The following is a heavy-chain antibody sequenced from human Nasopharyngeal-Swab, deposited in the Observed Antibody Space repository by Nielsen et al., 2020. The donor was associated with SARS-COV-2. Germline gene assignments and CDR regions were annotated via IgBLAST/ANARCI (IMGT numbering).Heavy chain of an antibody. D-gene: IGHD2-15*01. J-gene: IGHJ6*02. V-gene: IGHV1-46*01. CDR1: GYTFTSYY. Sequence: ASVKVSCKASGYTFTSYYMHWVRQAPGQGLEWMGIINPSGGSTSYAQKFQGRVTVTRDTSTSTVYMELSSLRSEDTAVYYCARDLGSTLYGMDVWGQGTTVTVSS. CDR2: INPSGGST. CDR3: ARDLGSTLYGMDV.